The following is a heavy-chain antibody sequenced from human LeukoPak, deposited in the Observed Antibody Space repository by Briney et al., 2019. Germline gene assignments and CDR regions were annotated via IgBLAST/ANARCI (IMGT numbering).Heavy chain of an antibody. D-gene: IGHD3-22*01. J-gene: IGHJ4*02. CDR3: ATGGYYYDSSGYYYDY. CDR1: GYTLTELS. Sequence: ASVKVSCKVSGYTLTELSMHWMRQAPGKGLEWMGGFDPEDGETIYAQKFQGRVTMTEDTSTDTAYMELSSLRSEDTAVYYCATGGYYYDSSGYYYDYWGQGTLVTDSS. V-gene: IGHV1-24*01. CDR2: FDPEDGET.